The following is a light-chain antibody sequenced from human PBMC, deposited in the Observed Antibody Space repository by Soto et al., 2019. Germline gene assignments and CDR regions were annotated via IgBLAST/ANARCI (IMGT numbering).Light chain of an antibody. CDR2: DAS. V-gene: IGKV1-13*02. CDR3: QQFNSYPLT. J-gene: IGKJ4*01. CDR1: QGIRSA. Sequence: AIHLTQSPSSLSASEGDRVTITSRASQGIRSALAWYQQKPGKAPKLLIYDASSLESGVPSRFSGSGSGTDFTLTISSLQPEDFATYYCQQFNSYPLTFGGGTKVEIK.